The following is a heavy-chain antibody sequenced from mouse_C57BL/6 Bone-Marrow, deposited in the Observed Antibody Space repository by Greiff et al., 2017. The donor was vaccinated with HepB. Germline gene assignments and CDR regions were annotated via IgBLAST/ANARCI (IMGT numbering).Heavy chain of an antibody. V-gene: IGHV3-6*01. CDR1: GYSITSGYY. J-gene: IGHJ1*03. CDR2: ISYDGSN. D-gene: IGHD4-1*01. Sequence: EVQLQQSGPGLVKPSQSLSLTCSVTGYSITSGYYWYWIRQFPGNKLEWMGYISYDGSNNYNPSLKHRISITRDTSKNQLFLKRNSVTTEDTATYDGASRADWDGYVDVGGTGTTVTVSS. CDR3: ASRADWDGYVDV.